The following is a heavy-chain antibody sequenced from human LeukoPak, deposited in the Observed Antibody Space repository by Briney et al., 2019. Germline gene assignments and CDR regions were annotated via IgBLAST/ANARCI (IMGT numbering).Heavy chain of an antibody. CDR1: GFTFRFYA. V-gene: IGHV3-23*01. CDR2: ITGDASVT. D-gene: IGHD6-13*01. CDR3: AKAYSTSLYGDAFHI. J-gene: IGHJ3*02. Sequence: GGSLRLSCAGSGFTFRFYAMTWVRQAPGKGLEWVSGITGDASVTYDADSVKGRFNISRDNSKNTLYLRLNSLRVEDTAVYYCAKAYSTSLYGDAFHIWSQGTMVTVSP.